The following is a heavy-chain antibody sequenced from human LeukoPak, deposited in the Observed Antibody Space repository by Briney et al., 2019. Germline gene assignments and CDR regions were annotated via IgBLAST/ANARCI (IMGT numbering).Heavy chain of an antibody. CDR3: AKDFRIGYSAHFDY. D-gene: IGHD2-21*01. Sequence: GGSLRLSCVASGFTFSRDWMSWVRQAPEKGLEFVSGIYENGGTTYYADSVKGRFSISRDNSKNTLYLQMDSLRGEDTAVYYCAKDFRIGYSAHFDYWGQGALVTVSS. CDR2: IYENGGTT. V-gene: IGHV3-23*01. J-gene: IGHJ4*02. CDR1: GFTFSRDW.